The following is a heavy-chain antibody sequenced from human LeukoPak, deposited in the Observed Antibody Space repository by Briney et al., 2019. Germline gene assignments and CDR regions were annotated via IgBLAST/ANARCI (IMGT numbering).Heavy chain of an antibody. Sequence: SVKVSCKASGGTFSSYAISWVRQAPGQGLEWMGRIIPIFGTANYAQKFQGRVTITTDESTSTAYMELGSLRSEDTAVYYCAGLSTRGYSYGPLDYWGQGTLVTVSS. CDR1: GGTFSSYA. CDR2: IIPIFGTA. J-gene: IGHJ4*02. D-gene: IGHD5-18*01. V-gene: IGHV1-69*05. CDR3: AGLSTRGYSYGPLDY.